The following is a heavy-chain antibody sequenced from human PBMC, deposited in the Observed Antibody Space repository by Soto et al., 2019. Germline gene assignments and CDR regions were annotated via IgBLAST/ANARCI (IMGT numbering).Heavy chain of an antibody. CDR3: ARRKERSGPNYFDY. V-gene: IGHV1-8*01. J-gene: IGHJ4*02. CDR1: GYTFTTYD. Sequence: QVQLVQSGAEVKRPGASLKVSCQASGYTFTTYDMNWVRQAPGQGLEWMGWMNPYTGKAGYAQKFQGRVTRTRDNSISTAYMELSSLRSEDTAVYYCARRKERSGPNYFDYWGLGTLVTVSS. CDR2: MNPYTGKA. D-gene: IGHD6-25*01.